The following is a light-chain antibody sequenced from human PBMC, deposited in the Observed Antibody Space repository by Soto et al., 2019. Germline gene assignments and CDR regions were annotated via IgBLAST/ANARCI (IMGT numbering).Light chain of an antibody. CDR2: AAS. CDR3: QQANSFPLT. CDR1: QSISRY. Sequence: DIQMTQAPSSLSASVGDRVTITCRASQSISRYVNWYQQKPRKAPRLLIFAASSLQSGVPSRFSGSGSGTDFTLTISSLQPEDFATYYCQQANSFPLTFGGGTKVEIK. J-gene: IGKJ4*01. V-gene: IGKV1-39*01.